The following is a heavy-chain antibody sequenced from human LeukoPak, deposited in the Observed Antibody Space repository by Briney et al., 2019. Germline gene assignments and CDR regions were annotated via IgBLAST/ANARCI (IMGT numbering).Heavy chain of an antibody. V-gene: IGHV1-69*13. Sequence: SVKVSCKASGGTFSSYAISWVRQAPGQGLEGMGGIIPIFGIANYAQKFQGRVTISRDESTSTAYMELSSLRSEDTAVYYCAREGCSGGSCPARFDPWRQGTLVTVSS. CDR2: IIPIFGIA. J-gene: IGHJ5*02. CDR1: GGTFSSYA. D-gene: IGHD2-15*01. CDR3: AREGCSGGSCPARFDP.